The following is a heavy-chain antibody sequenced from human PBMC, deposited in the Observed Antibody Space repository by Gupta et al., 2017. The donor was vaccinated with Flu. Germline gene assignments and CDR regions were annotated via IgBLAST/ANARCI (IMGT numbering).Heavy chain of an antibody. Sequence: QVQLQESGPGLVKPSETLSLTCTVSNYSITSGYYWGWIRLPPGKGLEWIASIYHSGNTYYNPSLKSRVTISVDTSKNQFSLKLSSVTAADTAIYYCARGGQWLGTWPYWGQGTLVTVSS. D-gene: IGHD6-19*01. V-gene: IGHV4-38-2*02. CDR3: ARGGQWLGTWPY. CDR1: NYSITSGYY. J-gene: IGHJ4*02. CDR2: IYHSGNT.